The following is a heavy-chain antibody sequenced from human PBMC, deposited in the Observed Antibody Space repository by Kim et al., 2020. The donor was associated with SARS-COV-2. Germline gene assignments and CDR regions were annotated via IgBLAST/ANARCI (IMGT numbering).Heavy chain of an antibody. D-gene: IGHD3-10*01. J-gene: IGHJ5*02. CDR1: GGSISGGDYY. Sequence: SETLSLTCTVSGGSISGGDYYWSWIRQHSGKGLEWIGYIYYSGSTYYNPSLKSRVTISVDTSKNQFSLKLTSVTAADTAVYYCARGGSRGGSGRYHKKGFDPWGQGTLVTVSS. V-gene: IGHV4-31*03. CDR2: IYYSGST. CDR3: ARGGSRGGSGRYHKKGFDP.